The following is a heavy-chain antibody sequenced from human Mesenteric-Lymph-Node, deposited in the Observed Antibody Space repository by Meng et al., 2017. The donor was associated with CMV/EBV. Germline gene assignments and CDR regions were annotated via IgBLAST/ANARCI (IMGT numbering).Heavy chain of an antibody. J-gene: IGHJ4*02. V-gene: IGHV3-53*01. D-gene: IGHD6-19*01. CDR3: ARVVYSSGTGSRYFDY. Sequence: GESLKISCAASGFTVSSNYMTWVRQAPGKGLEWVSVIYSGGSTYYADSVKGRFIISRDDSRNTLYLQMNSLRDEDTAVYYCARVVYSSGTGSRYFDYWGQGTLVTVSS. CDR1: GFTVSSNY. CDR2: IYSGGST.